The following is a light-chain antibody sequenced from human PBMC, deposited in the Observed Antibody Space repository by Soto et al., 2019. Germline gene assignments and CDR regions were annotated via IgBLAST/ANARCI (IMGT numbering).Light chain of an antibody. CDR1: SRDIGSYNY. J-gene: IGLJ1*01. V-gene: IGLV2-8*01. CDR3: SSYGGSGNSNHV. CDR2: EVN. Sequence: QSALTQPPSASGSPGQSVTISCTGTSRDIGSYNYVSWYQQHPGKAPKLIISEVNKRPSGVPDRFSGSKSGNTASLTVSGLQAEDESDSHCSSYGGSGNSNHVFGTGTKLTV.